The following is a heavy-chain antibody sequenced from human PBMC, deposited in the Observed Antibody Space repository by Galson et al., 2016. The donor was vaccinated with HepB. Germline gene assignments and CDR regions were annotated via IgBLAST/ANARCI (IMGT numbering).Heavy chain of an antibody. CDR3: ASHCGGDCYNNLADAFDI. J-gene: IGHJ3*02. Sequence: SETLSLTCTVSSGSISSSRYYWGWIRQPPGKGLEWIGSVYYSGTAYYDPSLKSRVSISVDTSKNQFSLRLSSVTAGDTAVYFCASHCGGDCYNNLADAFDIWGLGTMVTGSS. D-gene: IGHD2-21*01. CDR2: VYYSGTA. V-gene: IGHV4-39*01. CDR1: SGSISSSRYY.